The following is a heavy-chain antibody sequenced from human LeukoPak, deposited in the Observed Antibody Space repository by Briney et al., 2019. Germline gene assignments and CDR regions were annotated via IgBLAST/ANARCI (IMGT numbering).Heavy chain of an antibody. CDR1: GGSISSSSYY. V-gene: IGHV4-39*07. J-gene: IGHJ4*02. CDR3: ARDIGIAAAGTIDY. Sequence: PSETLPLTCTVSGGSISSSSYYWGWIRQPPGKGLEWIGSIYHSGSTYYNPSLKSRVTISVDTSKNQFSLKLSSVTAADTAVYYCARDIGIAAAGTIDYWGQGTLVTVSS. D-gene: IGHD6-13*01. CDR2: IYHSGST.